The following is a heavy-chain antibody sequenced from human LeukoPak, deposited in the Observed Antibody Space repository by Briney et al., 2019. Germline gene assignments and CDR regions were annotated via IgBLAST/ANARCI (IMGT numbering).Heavy chain of an antibody. CDR2: ISGSGRTK. CDR3: ARDSSRGYATDY. V-gene: IGHV3-48*01. J-gene: IGHJ4*02. CDR1: GFAFSTSH. D-gene: IGHD5-12*01. Sequence: PGGSLRLSCAASGFAFSTSHMNWVHQAPGKGLEWLSYISGSGRTKFYADSVKGRFSISRDNAKNTLYLQMNSLRAEDTALYHCARDSSRGYATDYWGQGTLVTVSS.